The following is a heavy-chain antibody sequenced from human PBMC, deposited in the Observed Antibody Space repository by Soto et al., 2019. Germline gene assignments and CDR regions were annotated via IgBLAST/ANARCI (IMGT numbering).Heavy chain of an antibody. D-gene: IGHD2-2*01. Sequence: PGGSLRLSCAASGFTFSSYAMSWVRQAPGKGLEWVSAISGSGGSTYYADSVKGRFTISRDNSKNTLYLQMNSLRAEDTAVYYCAKGTMGAQLCSSTSCYRYGMDVWGQGTTVTVSS. CDR3: AKGTMGAQLCSSTSCYRYGMDV. CDR1: GFTFSSYA. CDR2: ISGSGGST. V-gene: IGHV3-23*01. J-gene: IGHJ6*02.